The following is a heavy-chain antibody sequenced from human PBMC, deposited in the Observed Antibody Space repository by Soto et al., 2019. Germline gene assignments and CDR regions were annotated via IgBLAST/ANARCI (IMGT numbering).Heavy chain of an antibody. J-gene: IGHJ4*02. Sequence: PGGSLRLSCAASGFTFSSYSMNWVRQAPGKGLEWVSSISGSPNYINYADSVRGRFTISRDDAKSSVYLQMNSLRAEDTAVYYCAKAAYCGGDCYSAPVSDYWGQGTLVTVSS. V-gene: IGHV3-21*01. CDR3: AKAAYCGGDCYSAPVSDY. CDR1: GFTFSSYS. CDR2: ISGSPNYI. D-gene: IGHD2-21*02.